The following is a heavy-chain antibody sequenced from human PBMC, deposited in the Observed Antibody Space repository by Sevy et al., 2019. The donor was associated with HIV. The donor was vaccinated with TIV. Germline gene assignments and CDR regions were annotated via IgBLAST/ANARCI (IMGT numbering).Heavy chain of an antibody. V-gene: IGHV3-15*07. D-gene: IGHD1-1*01. Sequence: GGSLRLSCAASGFSFTNAWMNWVLQAPGKGLEWVGRIKSKTDGETTDHAAPVQGRFTISRDDSKNTLYLQMNSLKTEDTAVYFCTTRPYKYAFDIWGQGTMVTVSS. CDR2: IKSKTDGETT. CDR3: TTRPYKYAFDI. J-gene: IGHJ3*02. CDR1: GFSFTNAW.